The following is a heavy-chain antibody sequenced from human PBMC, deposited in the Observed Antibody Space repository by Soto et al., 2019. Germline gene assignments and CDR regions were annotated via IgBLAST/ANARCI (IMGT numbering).Heavy chain of an antibody. CDR2: VGGSGSDT. V-gene: IGHV3-23*01. CDR1: AINFRSYA. Sequence: VGSLRLSCSASAINFRSYAMSWVRQAPGKGLEWVSAVGGSGSDTYYADSVKGRFTISRDDSKNTLYLHMSSLRVEDTAIYYCAKRQSFDFWSGYLPFFDYWGQGTPVTVSS. J-gene: IGHJ4*02. D-gene: IGHD3-3*01. CDR3: AKRQSFDFWSGYLPFFDY.